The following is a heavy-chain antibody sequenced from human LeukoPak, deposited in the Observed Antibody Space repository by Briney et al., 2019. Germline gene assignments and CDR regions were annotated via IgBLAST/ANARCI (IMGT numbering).Heavy chain of an antibody. CDR1: GFAFSSYQ. D-gene: IGHD3-16*01. J-gene: IGHJ4*02. V-gene: IGHV3-48*03. CDR3: ARDLGGGTGFDY. CDR2: VSSSGSTK. Sequence: GGSLRLSCAASGFAFSSYQMNWVRQAPGKGLAWVSFVSSSGSTKYYADSVKGRFTISRDNAKNSLYLQMNSLRAEDTAVYYCARDLGGGTGFDYWGQGTLVTVSS.